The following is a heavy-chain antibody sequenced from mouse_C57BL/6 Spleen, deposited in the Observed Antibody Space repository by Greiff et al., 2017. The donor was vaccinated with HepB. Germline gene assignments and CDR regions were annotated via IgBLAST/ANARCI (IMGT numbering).Heavy chain of an antibody. CDR2: ISSGGSYT. Sequence: EVQGVESGGDLVKPGGSLKLSCAASGFTFSSYGMSWVRQTPDKRLEWVATISSGGSYTYYPDSVKGRFTISRDNAKNTLYLQMSSLKSEDTAMYYCARGGFFTTVVATNGYFDVWGTGTTVTVSS. V-gene: IGHV5-6*01. CDR1: GFTFSSYG. CDR3: ARGGFFTTVVATNGYFDV. D-gene: IGHD1-1*01. J-gene: IGHJ1*03.